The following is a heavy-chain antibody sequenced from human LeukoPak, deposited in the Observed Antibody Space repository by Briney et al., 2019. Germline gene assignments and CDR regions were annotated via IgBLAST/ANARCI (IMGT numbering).Heavy chain of an antibody. CDR1: GDSVSSNSAA. CDR2: TYYRSKWYN. CDR3: ARGLWYDFWSAYGYYFDY. Sequence: SQTLSLTCALSGDSVSSNSAAWNWIRQSPSRGLEWLVRTYYRSKWYNDYAVSVKSRITINPDTSKNQFSLQLNSVTPEDTAVYYCARGLWYDFWSAYGYYFDYWGQGTLVTVSS. V-gene: IGHV6-1*01. D-gene: IGHD3-3*01. J-gene: IGHJ4*02.